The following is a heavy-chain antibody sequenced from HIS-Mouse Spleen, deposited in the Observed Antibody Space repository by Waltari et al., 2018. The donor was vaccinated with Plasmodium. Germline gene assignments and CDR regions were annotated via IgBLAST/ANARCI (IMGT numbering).Heavy chain of an antibody. V-gene: IGHV3-7*01. CDR1: GFAFSSYW. D-gene: IGHD6-13*01. Sequence: EVQLVESGGGLVQPGGSLRLPGGAFGFAFSSYWMSWVSPSQGKGLEWVANIKQDGSEKYYVDSVKGRFTISRDNAKNSLYLQMNSLRAEDTAVYYCASSWYWYFDLWGRGTLVTVSS. J-gene: IGHJ2*01. CDR3: ASSWYWYFDL. CDR2: IKQDGSEK.